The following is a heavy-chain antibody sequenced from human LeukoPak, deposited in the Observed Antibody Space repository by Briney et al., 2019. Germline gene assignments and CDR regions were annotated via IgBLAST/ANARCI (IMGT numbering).Heavy chain of an antibody. V-gene: IGHV4-4*07. Sequence: SETLSLTCTLSGGSISSYYRSWIRQPAGKGLEWIGRIYTSGSTNYNPSLRSRVTISADTSKNHFSLKLTSVTAAGTAVYYCARDQTYSGSGIYTYFDYWGQGILVTVSS. CDR1: GGSISSYY. D-gene: IGHD3-10*01. CDR3: ARDQTYSGSGIYTYFDY. CDR2: IYTSGST. J-gene: IGHJ4*02.